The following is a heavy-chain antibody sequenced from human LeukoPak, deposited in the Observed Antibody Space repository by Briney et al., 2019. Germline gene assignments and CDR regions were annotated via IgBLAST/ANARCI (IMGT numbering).Heavy chain of an antibody. CDR1: GFSFSDYG. D-gene: IGHD4-17*01. CDR3: ARDPDGDYDFDY. CDR2: INSNGAVI. Sequence: GGSLRLSCAASGFSFSDYGMNWVRRAPGKGLEWLSRINSNGAVISYADSVKGRFTISRDTAKSSLYLQMNSLKIEDTAIYFCARDPDGDYDFDYWGQGTLVTVSS. J-gene: IGHJ4*02. V-gene: IGHV3-48*01.